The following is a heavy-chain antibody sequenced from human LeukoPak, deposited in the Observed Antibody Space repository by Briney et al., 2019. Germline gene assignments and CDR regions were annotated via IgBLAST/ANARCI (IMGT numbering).Heavy chain of an antibody. CDR3: ARSPNYFNWFDP. D-gene: IGHD5-24*01. CDR2: MNPNSGNT. V-gene: IGHV1-8*02. J-gene: IGHJ5*02. CDR1: GYTFTSYY. Sequence: ASVKVSCKASGYTFTSYYMHWVRQATGQGLEWMGWMNPNSGNTGYAQKFQGRVTMTRNTSISTAYMELSSLRSEDTAVYYCARSPNYFNWFDPWGQGTLVTVSS.